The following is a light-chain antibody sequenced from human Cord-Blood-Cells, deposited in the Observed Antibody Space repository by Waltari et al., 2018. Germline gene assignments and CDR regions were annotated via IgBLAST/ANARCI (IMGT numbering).Light chain of an antibody. J-gene: IGLJ3*02. V-gene: IGLV2-23*01. Sequence: QSALTQPASVSGSPGQSITISCTGTSSDVGSYNLVSWYQQHPGKAPKLMIYEGSKQASGVSNLFSGSKSGNTAYLTISGLQAEDEADYYCCSYAGSSTWVFGGGTKLTVL. CDR3: CSYAGSSTWV. CDR2: EGS. CDR1: SSDVGSYNL.